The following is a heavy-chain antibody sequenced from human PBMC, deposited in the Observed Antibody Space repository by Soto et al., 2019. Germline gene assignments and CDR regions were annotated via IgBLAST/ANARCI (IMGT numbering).Heavy chain of an antibody. Sequence: SETLSLTGTVSGVSISSYYWSWIRQPPGKGLEWIGYIYYSGSTNYNPSLKSRVTISVDTSKNQFSLKLSSVTAADTAVYYCVRARDYNNCSVYYYVFDYWGQGSLVTVS. V-gene: IGHV4-59*01. CDR3: VRARDYNNCSVYYYVFDY. CDR1: GVSISSYY. CDR2: IYYSGST. D-gene: IGHD3-22*01. J-gene: IGHJ4*02.